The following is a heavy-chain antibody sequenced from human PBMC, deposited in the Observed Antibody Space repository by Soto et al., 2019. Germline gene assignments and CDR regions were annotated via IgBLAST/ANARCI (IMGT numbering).Heavy chain of an antibody. J-gene: IGHJ4*02. Sequence: GESLQISCKASVYSFTTYWIGWVRQMPGKGLEWMGIIYPGDSDTRYSPSFQGQVTISADTSISTAYLQWSSLKASDSAMFYCARKDIAGNSVDFWGQGTLVTASS. D-gene: IGHD6-13*01. CDR3: ARKDIAGNSVDF. CDR1: VYSFTTYW. V-gene: IGHV5-51*01. CDR2: IYPGDSDT.